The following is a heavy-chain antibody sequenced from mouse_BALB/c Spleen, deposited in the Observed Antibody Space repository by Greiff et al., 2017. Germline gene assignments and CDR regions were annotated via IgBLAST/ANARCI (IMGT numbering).Heavy chain of an antibody. CDR3: ARYYYGSSRYAMDY. CDR2: ISYSGST. CDR1: GYSITSDYA. V-gene: IGHV3-2*02. Sequence: EVQLVESGPGLVKPSQSLSLTCTVTGYSITSDYAWNWIRQFPGNKLEWMGYISYSGSTSYNPSLKSRISITRDTSKNQFFLQLNSVTTEDTATYYCARYYYGSSRYAMDYWGQGTSVTVSS. D-gene: IGHD1-1*01. J-gene: IGHJ4*01.